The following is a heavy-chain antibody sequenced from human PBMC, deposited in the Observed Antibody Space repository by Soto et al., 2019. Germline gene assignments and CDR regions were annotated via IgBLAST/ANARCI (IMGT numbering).Heavy chain of an antibody. CDR1: GFTFDDYA. D-gene: IGHD3-10*01. V-gene: IGHV3-9*01. CDR3: AKDVGSGQLDY. J-gene: IGHJ4*02. Sequence: EVQLVESGGGLVQPGRSLRLSCAASGFTFDDYAMHWVRQAPGKGLEWVSGISWNSGSIGYADSVKGRFTISRDNAKNSLYLQMNSLRAEDTALYYCAKDVGSGQLDYWGQGTLVTVSS. CDR2: ISWNSGSI.